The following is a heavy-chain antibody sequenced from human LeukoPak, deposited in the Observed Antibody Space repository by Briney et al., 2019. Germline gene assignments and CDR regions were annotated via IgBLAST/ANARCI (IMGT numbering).Heavy chain of an antibody. CDR2: IYYSGST. V-gene: IGHV4-59*01. J-gene: IGHJ4*02. Sequence: SETLSLTCAVYGGSFSGYYWSWIRQPPGKGLEWIGYIYYSGSTNYNPSLKSRVTISVDTSKNQFSLKLSSVTAADTAVYYCARSDYYDSSGYYYVGYWGQGTLVTVSS. CDR3: ARSDYYDSSGYYYVGY. D-gene: IGHD3-22*01. CDR1: GGSFSGYY.